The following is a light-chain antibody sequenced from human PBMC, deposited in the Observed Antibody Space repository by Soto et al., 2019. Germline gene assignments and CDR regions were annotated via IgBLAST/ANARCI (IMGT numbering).Light chain of an antibody. CDR1: SSDVGGYNS. Sequence: QSVLTQPASVSGSPGQSIAISCTGTSSDVGGYNSVSWYQQHPGKAPKLMIYNVSNRPSGVSDRFSGSKSGNTASLTSSGLQAEDEADYYCSSYTSSNTDVFGTGTKLTVL. J-gene: IGLJ1*01. CDR2: NVS. CDR3: SSYTSSNTDV. V-gene: IGLV2-14*03.